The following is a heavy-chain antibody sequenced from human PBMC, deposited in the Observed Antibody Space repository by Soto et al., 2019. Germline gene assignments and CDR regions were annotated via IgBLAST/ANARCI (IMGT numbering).Heavy chain of an antibody. D-gene: IGHD1-26*01. Sequence: GASVKVSCKVSGYTLTELSMHWVRQAPGKGLEWMGGFDPEDGETIYAQKFQGRVTMTEDTSTDTAYMELSSLRSEDTAVYYCALLGFNYYYYGMDVWGQGTTVTVSS. V-gene: IGHV1-24*01. CDR3: ALLGFNYYYYGMDV. CDR2: FDPEDGET. CDR1: GYTLTELS. J-gene: IGHJ6*02.